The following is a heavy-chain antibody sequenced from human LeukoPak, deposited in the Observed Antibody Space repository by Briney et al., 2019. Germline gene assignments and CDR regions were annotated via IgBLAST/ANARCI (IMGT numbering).Heavy chain of an antibody. J-gene: IGHJ4*02. CDR1: GFTFSSYW. CDR3: ARAHLYCSGGSCYCDY. V-gene: IGHV3-74*01. D-gene: IGHD2-15*01. Sequence: GGSLRLSCAASGFTFSSYWMHWVRQAPGKGLVWVSRINSDGSSTSYADSVKGRFTISRDNAKNTLYLQMNSLRAEDTAVYYCARAHLYCSGGSCYCDYWGQGTLVTVSS. CDR2: INSDGSST.